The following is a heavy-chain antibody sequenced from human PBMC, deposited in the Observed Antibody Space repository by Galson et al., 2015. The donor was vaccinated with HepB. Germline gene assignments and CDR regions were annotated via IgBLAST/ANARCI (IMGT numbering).Heavy chain of an antibody. CDR1: GYTFTSYG. V-gene: IGHV1-18*04. CDR2: ISAYNGNT. D-gene: IGHD2/OR15-2a*01. J-gene: IGHJ4*02. CDR3: VREIGTLEGLFQGPGFDY. Sequence: SVKVSCKASGYTFTSYGISWVRQAPGQGLEWMGWISAYNGNTNYGQKFQARITMTTDTSTSTAYMELRSLRSDDTAVYYCVREIGTLEGLFQGPGFDYWGQGTLVTVSS.